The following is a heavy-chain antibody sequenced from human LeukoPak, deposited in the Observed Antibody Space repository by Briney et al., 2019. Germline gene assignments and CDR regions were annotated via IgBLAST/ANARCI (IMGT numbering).Heavy chain of an antibody. CDR2: IIPIFGTA. Sequence: SVKVSCKASRGTFSSYAISWVRQAPGQGLEWMGGIIPIFGTANYAQKFQGRVTITADKSTSTAYMELSSLRSEDTAVYYCARVQERGVVGATLDYWGQGTLVTVSS. CDR1: RGTFSSYA. CDR3: ARVQERGVVGATLDY. J-gene: IGHJ4*02. V-gene: IGHV1-69*06. D-gene: IGHD1-26*01.